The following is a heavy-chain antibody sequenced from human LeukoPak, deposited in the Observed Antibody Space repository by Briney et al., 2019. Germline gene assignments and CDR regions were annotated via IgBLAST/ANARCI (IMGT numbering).Heavy chain of an antibody. V-gene: IGHV3-48*03. CDR1: GFTFSSYE. CDR3: AKDGSRRRDWGNWFDP. CDR2: ISSSGSTI. D-gene: IGHD6-13*01. Sequence: GGSLRLSCAASGFTFSSYEMNWVRQAPGKGLEWVSYISSSGSTIYYADSVKGRFTISRDNAKNTLYLQMNSLRAEDTAVYYCAKDGSRRRDWGNWFDPWGQGTLVTVSS. J-gene: IGHJ5*02.